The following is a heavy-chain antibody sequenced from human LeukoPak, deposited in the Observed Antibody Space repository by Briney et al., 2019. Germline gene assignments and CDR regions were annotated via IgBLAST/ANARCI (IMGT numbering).Heavy chain of an antibody. Sequence: ASVKVSCKASGYSFTTYALNWVRQAPGQGLEWMGWINTNTGNPTYAQGFTGRFVFSLDTSVSTAYLQISSLKAEDTAVYYCARVGPPTPTIATAGTGYFQHWGQGTLVTVSS. CDR3: ARVGPPTPTIATAGTGYFQH. CDR2: INTNTGNP. V-gene: IGHV7-4-1*02. J-gene: IGHJ1*01. CDR1: GYSFTTYA. D-gene: IGHD6-13*01.